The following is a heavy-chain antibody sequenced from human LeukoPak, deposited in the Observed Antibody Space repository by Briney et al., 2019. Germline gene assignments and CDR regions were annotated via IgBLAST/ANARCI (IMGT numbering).Heavy chain of an antibody. CDR1: GYTFTSYG. CDR2: ISAYNGNT. D-gene: IGHD3-9*01. CDR3: ARGTYDILTGYGFDP. Sequence: GASVKVSCKASGYTFTSYGISWVRQAPGQGLEWMGWISAYNGNTNYAQKLQGRVTMTTDTSTSTAYMELRSLRSDDTAVYYCARGTYDILTGYGFDPWGQGTRVTVSS. J-gene: IGHJ5*02. V-gene: IGHV1-18*01.